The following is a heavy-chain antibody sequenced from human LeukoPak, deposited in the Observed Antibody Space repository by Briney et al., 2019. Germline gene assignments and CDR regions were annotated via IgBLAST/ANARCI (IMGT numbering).Heavy chain of an antibody. Sequence: GGSLRLSCAASGFTFSSYGMHWVRQAPGKGLEWVAFIRYDGSNKYYADSVKGRFTISRDNAKHSLYLQMNSLRAEDTAVYYCARSRGYCSGGSCYRERYFDYWGQGTLVTVSS. D-gene: IGHD2-15*01. CDR3: ARSRGYCSGGSCYRERYFDY. CDR1: GFTFSSYG. J-gene: IGHJ4*02. V-gene: IGHV3-30*02. CDR2: IRYDGSNK.